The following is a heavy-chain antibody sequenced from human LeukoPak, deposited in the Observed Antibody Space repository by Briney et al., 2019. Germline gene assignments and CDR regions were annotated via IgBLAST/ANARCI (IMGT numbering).Heavy chain of an antibody. CDR2: INPNSGGT. V-gene: IGHV1-2*02. CDR3: VVAAPDAFDI. CDR1: GYTFTGYY. Sequence: ASVKVSCKASGYTFTGYYMHWVRQAPGQGLEWMGWINPNSGGTNYAQKFQGRVTITRNTSISTAYMELSSLRSEDTAVYYCVVAAPDAFDIWGQGTMVTVSS. J-gene: IGHJ3*02. D-gene: IGHD2-15*01.